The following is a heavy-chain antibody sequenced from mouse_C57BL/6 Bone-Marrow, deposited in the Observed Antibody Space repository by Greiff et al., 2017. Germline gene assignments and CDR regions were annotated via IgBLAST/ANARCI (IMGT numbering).Heavy chain of an antibody. Sequence: QVQLQQSGAELVRPGTSVKVSCKASGYAFTNYLIAWVRQRPGQGLELIGVINPGSGGTNSNETFKGKTTLTADKSSSTADMQLSSLTSEDAAVYFCGRGDGSRFAYWGQGTMVTVSA. V-gene: IGHV1-54*01. CDR3: GRGDGSRFAY. CDR2: INPGSGGT. CDR1: GYAFTNYL. J-gene: IGHJ3*01. D-gene: IGHD5-1*01.